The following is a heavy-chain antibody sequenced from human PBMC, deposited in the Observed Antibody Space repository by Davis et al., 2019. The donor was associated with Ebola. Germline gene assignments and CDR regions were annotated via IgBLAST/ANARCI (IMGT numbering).Heavy chain of an antibody. D-gene: IGHD6-19*01. CDR2: IAHDGSNK. Sequence: GESLKISCAATGFTFSDYGIHWVRQAPGKGLEWVAFIAHDGSNKYYADSVKGRFTISRDNYKNTIYLQMYNLRPEDTALYYCAKDKVPNSGWYYFDYWGQGTLVTVSS. J-gene: IGHJ4*02. CDR3: AKDKVPNSGWYYFDY. CDR1: GFTFSDYG. V-gene: IGHV3-30*18.